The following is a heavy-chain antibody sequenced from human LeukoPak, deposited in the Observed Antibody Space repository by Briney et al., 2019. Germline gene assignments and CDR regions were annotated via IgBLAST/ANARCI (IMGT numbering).Heavy chain of an antibody. J-gene: IGHJ1*01. CDR3: ARGDLGDSSGYYYPDTYPN. D-gene: IGHD3-22*01. CDR1: GGSVSSGSYY. CDR2: IYYSGST. V-gene: IGHV4-61*01. Sequence: PSETLSLTCTVSGGSVSSGSYYWSWIRQPPGKGLEWIGYIYYSGSTNYNPSLKSRVTISVDTSKNQFSLKLSSVTAADTAVYYCARGDLGDSSGYYYPDTYPNWGQGTLVTVSS.